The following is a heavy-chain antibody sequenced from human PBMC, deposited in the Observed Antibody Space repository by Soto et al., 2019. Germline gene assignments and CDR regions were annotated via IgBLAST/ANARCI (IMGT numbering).Heavy chain of an antibody. CDR1: GCSISSSNW. D-gene: IGHD6-13*01. CDR2: IYHSGST. V-gene: IGHV4-4*02. J-gene: IGHJ4*02. CDR3: ARVLGTSSSWYYFDY. Sequence: SETLSLTCAVSGCSISSSNWWSWVRQPPGKGLEWIGEIYHSGSTNYNPSLKSRVTISVDKSKNQFSLKLSSVTAADTAVYYCARVLGTSSSWYYFDYWGQGTLVTVSS.